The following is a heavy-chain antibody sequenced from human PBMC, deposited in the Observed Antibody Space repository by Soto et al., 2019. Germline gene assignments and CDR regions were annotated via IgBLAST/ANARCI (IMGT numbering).Heavy chain of an antibody. J-gene: IGHJ5*02. D-gene: IGHD6-19*01. CDR3: ARPSGSGWYGNWFDP. CDR1: GGSISSSSYY. V-gene: IGHV4-39*01. Sequence: QLQLQESGPGLVKPSETLSLTCTVSGGSISSSSYYWGWIRQPPGKGLEWIGSIYYSGSTYYNPSLKSRVTISVDTSKNQFSLKLSSVTAADTAVYYCARPSGSGWYGNWFDPWGQGTLVTVSS. CDR2: IYYSGST.